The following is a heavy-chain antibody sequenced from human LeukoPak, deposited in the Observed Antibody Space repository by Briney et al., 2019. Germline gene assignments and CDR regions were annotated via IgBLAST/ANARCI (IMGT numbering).Heavy chain of an antibody. Sequence: GASVKVSCKASGYTFTSYYMHWVRQAPGQGLEWMGIINPSGGSTSYAQKFQDRVTMTRDTSTSTVYMELSSLRSEDTAVYYCARGGYYYDSSGSVASFDYWGQGTLVAVSS. CDR1: GYTFTSYY. J-gene: IGHJ4*02. V-gene: IGHV1-46*01. CDR2: INPSGGST. CDR3: ARGGYYYDSSGSVASFDY. D-gene: IGHD3-22*01.